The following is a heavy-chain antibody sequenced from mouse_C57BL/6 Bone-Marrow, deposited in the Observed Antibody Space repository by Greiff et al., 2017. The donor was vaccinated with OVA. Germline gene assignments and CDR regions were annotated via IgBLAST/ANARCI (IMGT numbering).Heavy chain of an antibody. CDR3: ARRGNYRDYYAMDY. CDR2: ISYDGSN. CDR1: GYSITSGYY. J-gene: IGHJ4*01. D-gene: IGHD2-1*01. V-gene: IGHV3-6*01. Sequence: DVQLQESGPGLVKPSQSLSLTCSVTGYSITSGYYWNWIRQFPGNKLEWMGYISYDGSNNYNPSLKNRISITRDTSKNQFFLKLNSVTTEDTATYYCARRGNYRDYYAMDYWGQGTSVTVSS.